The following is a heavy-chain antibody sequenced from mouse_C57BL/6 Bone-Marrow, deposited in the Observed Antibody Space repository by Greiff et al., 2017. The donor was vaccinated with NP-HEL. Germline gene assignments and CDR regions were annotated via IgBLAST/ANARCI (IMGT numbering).Heavy chain of an antibody. CDR1: GYTFTSYG. Sequence: VQLQESGAELARPGASVKLSCKASGYTFTSYGISWVKQRTGQGLEWIGEIYPRSGNTYYNEKFKGKATLTADKSSSTAYMELRSLTSEDSAVYFCARVVTTVVYYAMDYWGQGTSVTVSS. CDR2: IYPRSGNT. V-gene: IGHV1-81*01. J-gene: IGHJ4*01. D-gene: IGHD1-1*01. CDR3: ARVVTTVVYYAMDY.